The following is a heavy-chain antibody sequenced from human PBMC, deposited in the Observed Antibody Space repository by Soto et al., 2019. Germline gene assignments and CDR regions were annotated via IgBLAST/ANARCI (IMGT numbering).Heavy chain of an antibody. CDR3: ARHFYDFWSGYYNDY. CDR2: IYYSGGT. J-gene: IGHJ4*02. D-gene: IGHD3-3*01. CDR1: GGSISSSSYY. Sequence: QLQLQESGPGLVKPSETLSLTCTVSGGSISSSSYYWGWIRQPPGKGLEWIGSIYYSGGTYYNPSLKSRVTLSVDTSKNQFSLKLSSVTAADTAVYYCARHFYDFWSGYYNDYWGQGTLVTVSS. V-gene: IGHV4-39*01.